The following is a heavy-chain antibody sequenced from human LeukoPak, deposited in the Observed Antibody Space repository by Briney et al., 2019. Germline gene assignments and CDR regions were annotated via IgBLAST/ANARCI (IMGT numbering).Heavy chain of an antibody. V-gene: IGHV3-21*01. CDR2: ITRVSTYT. CDR3: TRDRNDYGDPDAFDI. D-gene: IGHD4-17*01. Sequence: PGGSLRLSRAASGFTFSDFAMNWVRQAPGKGLEWVSSITRVSTYTYYSESVRGRFTISRDNHKDLLYLQLNSLRGDDSGIYYCTRDRNDYGDPDAFDIWGQGTVVTVSS. J-gene: IGHJ3*02. CDR1: GFTFSDFA.